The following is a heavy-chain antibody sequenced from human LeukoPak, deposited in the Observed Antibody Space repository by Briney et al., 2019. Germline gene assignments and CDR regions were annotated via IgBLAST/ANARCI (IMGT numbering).Heavy chain of an antibody. Sequence: GSLRLSCAASGFTFSAYSMNWVRQAPGKGLEWVSAISGSGDSTYYADSVKGRFTISRDNSKNTLYLQMNSLRAEDTAVYYCAKAGAVVVVAAKYFDYWGQGTLVTVSS. CDR2: ISGSGDST. V-gene: IGHV3-23*01. D-gene: IGHD2-15*01. CDR1: GFTFSAYS. CDR3: AKAGAVVVVAAKYFDY. J-gene: IGHJ4*02.